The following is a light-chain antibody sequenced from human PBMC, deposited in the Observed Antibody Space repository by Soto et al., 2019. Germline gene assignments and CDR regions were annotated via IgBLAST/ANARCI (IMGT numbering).Light chain of an antibody. V-gene: IGKV1-5*03. CDR1: QTISSW. CDR2: KAS. Sequence: DIQMTQSPSTLSGSVGDRVTITCRASQTISSWLAWYQQKPGKAPKLLIYKASTLKSGVPSRFSGSGSGTEFTLTISSLQAEDVALCYCHQYYTTPWTFGQGTKVDIK. CDR3: HQYYTTPWT. J-gene: IGKJ1*01.